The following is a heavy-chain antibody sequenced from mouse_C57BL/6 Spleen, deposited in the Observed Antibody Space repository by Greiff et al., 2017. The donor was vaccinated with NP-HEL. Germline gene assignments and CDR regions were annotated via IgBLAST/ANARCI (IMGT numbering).Heavy chain of an antibody. D-gene: IGHD1-1*01. V-gene: IGHV1-78*01. CDR1: GYTFTDHT. CDR3: ASTYYYGVRAWFAY. CDR2: IYPRDGST. Sequence: VKLVESDAELVKPGASVKISCKVSGYTFTDHTIHWMKQRPEQGLEWIGYIYPRDGSTKYNEKFKGKATLTADKSSSTAYMQLNSLTSEDSAVYFCASTYYYGVRAWFAYWGQGTLVTVSA. J-gene: IGHJ3*01.